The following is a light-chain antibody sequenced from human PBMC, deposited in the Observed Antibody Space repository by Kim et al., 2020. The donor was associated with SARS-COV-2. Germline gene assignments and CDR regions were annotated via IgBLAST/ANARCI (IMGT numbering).Light chain of an antibody. J-gene: IGLJ1*01. CDR3: SSYAGSTSYV. Sequence: GQSVTISCTGTSSDVGSYNYVSWYQQHPGKAPKLLIYDVVNRPSGVSDRFSGSRSANTASLTISGLQPEDEADYYCSSYAGSTSYVFGTGTKVTVL. CDR2: DVV. V-gene: IGLV2-14*03. CDR1: SSDVGSYNY.